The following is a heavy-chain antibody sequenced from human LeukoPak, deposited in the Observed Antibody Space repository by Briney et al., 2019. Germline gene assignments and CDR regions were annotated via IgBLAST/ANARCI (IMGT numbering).Heavy chain of an antibody. V-gene: IGHV3-30*18. CDR1: EFTFSTYG. Sequence: GGSLRLSCAASEFTFSTYGMHWVRQAPGKGLEWVAVISYDGSYKFYADSVKGRFTISRDNSKSTMYLQMNSLRAEDTAVYYCAKDRYSGLNTIDYWGQGTLVTVSS. D-gene: IGHD6-13*01. CDR3: AKDRYSGLNTIDY. CDR2: ISYDGSYK. J-gene: IGHJ4*02.